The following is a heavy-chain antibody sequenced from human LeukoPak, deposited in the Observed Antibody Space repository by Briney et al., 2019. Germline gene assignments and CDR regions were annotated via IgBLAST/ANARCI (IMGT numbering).Heavy chain of an antibody. V-gene: IGHV3-30*18. Sequence: PGGSLRLSCAASEFTFSSYGMHRVRQAPGKGLEWVAVISYDGSNKYYADSVKGRFTISRDNSKNTLYLQMNSLRAEDTAVYYCAKDYGDGGYWGQGSLVTVSS. J-gene: IGHJ4*02. CDR1: EFTFSSYG. CDR2: ISYDGSNK. D-gene: IGHD4-17*01. CDR3: AKDYGDGGY.